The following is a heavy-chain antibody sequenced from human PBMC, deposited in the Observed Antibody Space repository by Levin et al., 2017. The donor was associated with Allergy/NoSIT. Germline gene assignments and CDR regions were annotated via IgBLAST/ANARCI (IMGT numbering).Heavy chain of an antibody. J-gene: IGHJ6*02. CDR3: VRGRPAMDNFYYNYYGMDV. D-gene: IGHD1-1*01. CDR2: INGDGSRV. Sequence: GESLKISCAASGFDFNNYWMHWVRQVPGKGLVWISQINGDGSRVNYADSVKGRYTISRDNARNTLFLQVNSLRAEDTAVYYCVRGRPAMDNFYYNYYGMDVWGQGTTVTVSS. V-gene: IGHV3-74*01. CDR1: GFDFNNYW.